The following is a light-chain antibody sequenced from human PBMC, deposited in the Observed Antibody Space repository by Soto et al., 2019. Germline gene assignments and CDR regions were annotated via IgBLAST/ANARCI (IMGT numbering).Light chain of an antibody. CDR3: HQYDSWT. J-gene: IGKJ1*01. V-gene: IGKV3-20*01. CDR1: QSVGSSY. CDR2: GAS. Sequence: EIVLTQSPGTLSLSPGERATLSCRASQSVGSSYLAWYLQKPRQAPRLLIYGASSRATGIPDRFSGSGSGTDFTLTISRLEPEDFAVYYCHQYDSWTFGQGTKVDIK.